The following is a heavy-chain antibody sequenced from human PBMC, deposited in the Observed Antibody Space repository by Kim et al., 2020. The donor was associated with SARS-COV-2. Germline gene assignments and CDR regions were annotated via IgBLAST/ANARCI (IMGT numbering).Heavy chain of an antibody. D-gene: IGHD3-16*02. Sequence: GGSLRLSCAASGFRFDDYALHWVRQPPGKGLEWVSGISWNGDNRGYADSVMGRFTISRDNAKNSLYLQMNELRPNDTALYYCARSGDGTYPPGAYYYGLDVWGQGTTVTVSS. CDR2: ISWNGDNR. CDR3: ARSGDGTYPPGAYYYGLDV. CDR1: GFRFDDYA. V-gene: IGHV3-9*01. J-gene: IGHJ6*02.